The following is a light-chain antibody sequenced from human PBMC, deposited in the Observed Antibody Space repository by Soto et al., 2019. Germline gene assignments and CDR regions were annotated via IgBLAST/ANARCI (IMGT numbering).Light chain of an antibody. V-gene: IGKV3-11*01. CDR3: QQRSNWPPLT. Sequence: EIVLTQSPATLSLSPGERATLSCRASQSVSSYLAWYQQKPGQAPRLLIYDASNRATGIPARFSGSGSGTDFTLTISSLEPEGVAVYYCQQRSNWPPLTFGGGTKVEIK. J-gene: IGKJ4*01. CDR1: QSVSSY. CDR2: DAS.